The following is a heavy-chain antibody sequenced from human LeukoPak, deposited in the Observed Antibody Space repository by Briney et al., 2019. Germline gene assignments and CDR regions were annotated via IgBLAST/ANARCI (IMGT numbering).Heavy chain of an antibody. Sequence: SETLSLTCTVSGASISNYYWSWIRQPAGKGLEWIGRISTSGSTNYNPSLNSRVTMSVDTSKNQFSLKLTSVTAADTALYYCARGISEMATIPYWYFDIWGRGTLVTVSS. J-gene: IGHJ2*01. D-gene: IGHD5-24*01. CDR3: ARGISEMATIPYWYFDI. CDR2: ISTSGST. CDR1: GASISNYY. V-gene: IGHV4-4*07.